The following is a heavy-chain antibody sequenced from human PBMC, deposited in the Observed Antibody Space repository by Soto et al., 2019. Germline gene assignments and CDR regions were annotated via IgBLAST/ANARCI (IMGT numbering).Heavy chain of an antibody. D-gene: IGHD6-19*01. V-gene: IGHV3-9*01. CDR2: IWNSGSI. CDR3: AKAPHSGWYSS. Sequence: SLRLSCTASGFTFSRHAMTWVRQAPGKGLEWVAVIWNSGSIGYADSVKGRFTISRDNAKNSLYLQMNSLRAEDTALYYCAKAPHSGWYSSWGQGTLVTVSS. CDR1: GFTFSRHA. J-gene: IGHJ4*02.